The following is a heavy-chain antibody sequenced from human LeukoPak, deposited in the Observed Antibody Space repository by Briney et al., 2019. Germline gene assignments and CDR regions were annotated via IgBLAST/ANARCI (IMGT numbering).Heavy chain of an antibody. V-gene: IGHV3-30*18. Sequence: GGSLRLSCAASGFTFGNYGMHWVRQAPGKGLEWVAVISYDGSNKYYADSVKGRFTISRDNSKNTLYLQMNSLRAEDTAVYYCAKALGYSYGTDYWGQGTLVTVSS. CDR3: AKALGYSYGTDY. CDR1: GFTFGNYG. D-gene: IGHD5-18*01. J-gene: IGHJ4*02. CDR2: ISYDGSNK.